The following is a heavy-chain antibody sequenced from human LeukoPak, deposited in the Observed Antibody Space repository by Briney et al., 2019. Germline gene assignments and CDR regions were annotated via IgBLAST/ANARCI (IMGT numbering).Heavy chain of an antibody. V-gene: IGHV3-23*01. J-gene: IGHJ3*02. CDR1: GFTFSSYA. Sequence: GGSLRLSCAASGFTFSSYAMSWVRQAPGKGLEWVSAISGSGGSTYYADSVKGRFTISRDNSKNTLYLQMNSLRAEDTAVYYCAKDFRSFYYYDSSGPSLGAFDIWGQGTMVTASS. CDR2: ISGSGGST. D-gene: IGHD3-22*01. CDR3: AKDFRSFYYYDSSGPSLGAFDI.